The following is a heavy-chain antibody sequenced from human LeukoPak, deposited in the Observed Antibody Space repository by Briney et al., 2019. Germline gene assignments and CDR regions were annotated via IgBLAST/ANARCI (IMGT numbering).Heavy chain of an antibody. CDR1: GGTFSSYA. CDR2: FDPEDGET. CDR3: ATAIRNYGDAFDI. Sequence: GASVKVSCKASGGTFSSYAISWVRQAPGKGLEWMGGFDPEDGETIYAQKFQGRVTMTEDTSTDTAYMELSSLRSEDTAVYYCATAIRNYGDAFDIWGQGTMVTVSS. D-gene: IGHD4-17*01. V-gene: IGHV1-24*01. J-gene: IGHJ3*02.